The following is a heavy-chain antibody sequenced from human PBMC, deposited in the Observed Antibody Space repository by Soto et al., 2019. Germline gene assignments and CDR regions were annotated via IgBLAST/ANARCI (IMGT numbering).Heavy chain of an antibody. V-gene: IGHV4-4*09. Sequence: SETLSLTCTVSGGSINSYYWSWIRQPPGEGLEWIGHIFDSGTTNTNPSLRSQVAISLDTSKNHFSLTLSSVTAADTAVYYCARGPSGDKVHYWGQGALVTVSS. D-gene: IGHD7-27*01. CDR1: GGSINSYY. J-gene: IGHJ4*02. CDR3: ARGPSGDKVHY. CDR2: IFDSGTT.